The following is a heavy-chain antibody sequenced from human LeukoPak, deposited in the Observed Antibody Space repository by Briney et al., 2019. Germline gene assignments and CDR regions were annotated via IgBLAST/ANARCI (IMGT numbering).Heavy chain of an antibody. Sequence: SETLSLTCTVSGASIGSSSYHWGWIRQPPGKGLEWIGTVYYSGSTYYNPSLKSRVTISVDTSKNQFSLKLTSVTPEDTAVYYCAREFMGGSSWYWFVNAFDIWGQGTMVTVSS. J-gene: IGHJ3*02. CDR3: AREFMGGSSWYWFVNAFDI. V-gene: IGHV4-39*02. CDR2: VYYSGST. D-gene: IGHD6-13*01. CDR1: GASIGSSSYH.